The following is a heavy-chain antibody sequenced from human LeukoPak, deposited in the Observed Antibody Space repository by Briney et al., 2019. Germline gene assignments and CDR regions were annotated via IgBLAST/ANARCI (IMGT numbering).Heavy chain of an antibody. CDR3: ATSRYGRFRMDV. Sequence: ASVKVSCKVSGYTLTELSMHWVRQAPGKGLEWMGGFDPEDGETIYAQKFQGRVTMTEDTSTDTAYMELSSLRSEDTAVYYCATSRYGRFRMDVWGKGTTVTVSS. J-gene: IGHJ6*03. D-gene: IGHD5-18*01. CDR2: FDPEDGET. V-gene: IGHV1-24*01. CDR1: GYTLTELS.